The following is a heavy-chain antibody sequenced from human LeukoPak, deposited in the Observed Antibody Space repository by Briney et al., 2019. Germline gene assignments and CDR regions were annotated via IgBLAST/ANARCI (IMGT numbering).Heavy chain of an antibody. CDR2: ISSSSSYM. V-gene: IGHV3-21*01. J-gene: IGHJ4*02. CDR3: AREEGGKLGIDYYFDY. CDR1: GFTFSSYT. Sequence: GGSLRLSCAASGFTFSSYTMNWVRQAPGKGLEWVSSISSSSSYMYYADSVKGRFTISRDNAKNSLYLQMNSLRAEDTAVYYCAREEGGKLGIDYYFDYWGQGTLVTVSS. D-gene: IGHD7-27*01.